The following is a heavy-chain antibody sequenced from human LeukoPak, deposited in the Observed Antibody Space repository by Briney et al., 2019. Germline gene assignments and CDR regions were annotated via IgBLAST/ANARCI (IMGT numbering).Heavy chain of an antibody. CDR2: ISAYNGNT. D-gene: IGHD3-10*01. CDR3: ARVGGTMVRRVIITSEMDY. V-gene: IGHV1-18*01. J-gene: IGHJ4*02. CDR1: GYTFTSNG. Sequence: ASVKVSCKASGYTFTSNGISWVRQAPGQGLEWMGWISAYNGNTNYAQKLQGRVTMTTDTSTSTAYMELRSLRSDDTAVYYCARVGGTMVRRVIITSEMDYWGQGTLVTVSS.